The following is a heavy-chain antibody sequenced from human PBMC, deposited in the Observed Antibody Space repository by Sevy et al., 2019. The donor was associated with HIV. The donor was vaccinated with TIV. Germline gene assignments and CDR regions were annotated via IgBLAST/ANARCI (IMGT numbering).Heavy chain of an antibody. CDR3: ARRWGYCSGGSCYSVSPDY. V-gene: IGHV5-51*01. Sequence: GESLKISCKGSGYSFTSYWIGWVRQMPGKGLEWMGIIYPGASDTRYSPSFQGQVTISADKAISTAYLQWSSLKASDTAMYDCARRWGYCSGGSCYSVSPDYWGQGTLVTVSS. CDR1: GYSFTSYW. D-gene: IGHD2-15*01. J-gene: IGHJ4*02. CDR2: IYPGASDT.